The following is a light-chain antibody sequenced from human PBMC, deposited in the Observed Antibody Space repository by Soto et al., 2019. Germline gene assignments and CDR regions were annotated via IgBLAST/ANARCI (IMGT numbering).Light chain of an antibody. V-gene: IGKV3-15*01. J-gene: IGKJ3*01. CDR2: GAS. CDR1: QSVSSN. CDR3: KQYNNWPT. Sequence: EIVMTQSPATLSVSPGERATLSCRASQSVSSNLAWYQQKPGQAPRLLIYGASTRATGIPARFSGSGSGTEFTITISSLQSEDFAVYYCKQYNNWPTFGPGTKVDIK.